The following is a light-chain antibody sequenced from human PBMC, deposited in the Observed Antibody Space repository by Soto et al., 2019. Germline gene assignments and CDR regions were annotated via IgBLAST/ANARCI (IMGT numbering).Light chain of an antibody. J-gene: IGKJ5*01. Sequence: EIVMTQSPATLSVSPGERATLSGRASQSVGSNLAWYQQKPGQAPRLLLYGASTRAAGIPDRFSGSGSGTEFTLTISSLQSEDFAVYYCQQHNNWPPITFGQGTRREI. CDR3: QQHNNWPPIT. CDR1: QSVGSN. V-gene: IGKV3-15*01. CDR2: GAS.